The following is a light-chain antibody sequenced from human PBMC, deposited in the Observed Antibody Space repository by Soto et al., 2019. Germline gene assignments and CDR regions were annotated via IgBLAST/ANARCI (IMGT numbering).Light chain of an antibody. CDR3: QQYNNWPLT. CDR1: QNINTN. Sequence: DIVMTQSPATLSVSPGERATLSCRASQNINTNLAWYQQKPGQAPRLLVYGAFTRAPGIPARFSGSGSGTEFALTITSLQSEDFAVYYCQQYNNWPLTFGQGTKVDIK. CDR2: GAF. V-gene: IGKV3-15*01. J-gene: IGKJ1*01.